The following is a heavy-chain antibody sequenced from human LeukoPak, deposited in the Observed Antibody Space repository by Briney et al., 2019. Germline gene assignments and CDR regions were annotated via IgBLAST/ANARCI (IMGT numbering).Heavy chain of an antibody. CDR3: AGDSSGWSRDY. V-gene: IGHV3-21*01. CDR2: ITSSSTYI. D-gene: IGHD6-19*01. J-gene: IGHJ4*02. Sequence: GGSLRLSCAASGFTFSSYSMNWVRQAPGKGLEWVSAITSSSTYIDYADSVRGRFTISRDNAKDSLFLQMDSLRADDTAVYYCAGDSSGWSRDYWGQGTLVTVSS. CDR1: GFTFSSYS.